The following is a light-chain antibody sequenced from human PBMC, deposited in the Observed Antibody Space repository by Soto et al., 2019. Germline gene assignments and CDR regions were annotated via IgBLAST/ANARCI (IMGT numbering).Light chain of an antibody. CDR2: SAF. J-gene: IGKJ1*01. Sequence: EIVLTQSPATLSLSPGERATLSCRASQSISNNLAWYQQKPGQAPRLVIYSAFTRATGIPARFSGSGSGTEVTLTISSLQSEDFAVYYCQQYNKWPPWTFGQGTKVEIK. CDR3: QQYNKWPPWT. V-gene: IGKV3-15*01. CDR1: QSISNN.